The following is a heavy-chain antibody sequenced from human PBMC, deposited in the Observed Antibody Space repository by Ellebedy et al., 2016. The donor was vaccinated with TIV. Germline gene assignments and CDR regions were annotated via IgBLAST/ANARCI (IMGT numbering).Heavy chain of an antibody. Sequence: SQTLSLTCAISGDSVSNKYATWNWIRQSPSRGLELLGRASYRFTWIYDYAVSVKGRITINPDTSNNQPSLPLNSVTPEDTAVYYCARDPPLCYSSADVWGQGTTVTVSS. V-gene: IGHV6-1*01. CDR1: GDSVSNKYAT. J-gene: IGHJ6*02. CDR3: ARDPPLCYSSADV. D-gene: IGHD4-11*01. CDR2: ASYRFTWIY.